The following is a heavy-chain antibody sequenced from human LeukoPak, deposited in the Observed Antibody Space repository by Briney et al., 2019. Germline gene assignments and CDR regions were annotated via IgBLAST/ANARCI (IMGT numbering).Heavy chain of an antibody. V-gene: IGHV1-69*13. CDR1: GGTFSSYA. Sequence: SVKVSCKASGGTFSSYATSWVRQAPGQGLEWMGGIIPIFGTANYAQKFQGRVTITADESTSTAYMELSSLRSEDTAVYYCARRSKSKGGNYNWFDPWGQGTLVTVSS. CDR2: IIPIFGTA. CDR3: ARRSKSKGGNYNWFDP. D-gene: IGHD4-23*01. J-gene: IGHJ5*02.